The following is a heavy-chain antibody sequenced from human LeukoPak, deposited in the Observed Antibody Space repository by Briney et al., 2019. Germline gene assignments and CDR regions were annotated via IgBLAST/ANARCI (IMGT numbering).Heavy chain of an antibody. J-gene: IGHJ4*02. CDR2: ISTSNNYI. Sequence: GGSLRLSCVVSGFTFSSYNMNWVRQAPGKGLEWVSSISTSNNYIYYADSVTGRFTISRDNAKNSLYLQMNSLRAEDTAVYYCARGSLGGAFDYWGQGTLVTVSS. CDR1: GFTFSSYN. V-gene: IGHV3-21*01. D-gene: IGHD3-16*01. CDR3: ARGSLGGAFDY.